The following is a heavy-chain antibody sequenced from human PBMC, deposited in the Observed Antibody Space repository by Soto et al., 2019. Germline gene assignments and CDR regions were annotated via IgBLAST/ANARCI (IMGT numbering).Heavy chain of an antibody. Sequence: EVQLLESGGGLVQPGGSLRLSCAGSGFWFSTYDMSWVHQAPGKGLEWVSTISTSGGNTFYAVSVKGRFTITRDNSKNTLYLQMNSLRTEDTAVYYCAKDHWGSYSGQGTLVTVSS. J-gene: IGHJ4*02. CDR2: ISTSGGNT. D-gene: IGHD3-16*01. CDR3: AKDHWGSY. CDR1: GFWFSTYD. V-gene: IGHV3-23*01.